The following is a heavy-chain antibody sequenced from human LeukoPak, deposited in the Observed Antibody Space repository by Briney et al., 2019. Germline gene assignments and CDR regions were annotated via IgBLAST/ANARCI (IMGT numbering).Heavy chain of an antibody. Sequence: GGSLRLSCAASGFTFSSYGMSWVRQAPGKGLEWVSAISGSGGSTYYADSVKGRFTTSRDNSKNTLYLQMNSLRAEDTAVYYCAKFHQQYQLPYFGYWGQGTLVTVSS. CDR2: ISGSGGST. D-gene: IGHD3-9*01. V-gene: IGHV3-23*01. CDR3: AKFHQQYQLPYFGY. CDR1: GFTFSSYG. J-gene: IGHJ1*01.